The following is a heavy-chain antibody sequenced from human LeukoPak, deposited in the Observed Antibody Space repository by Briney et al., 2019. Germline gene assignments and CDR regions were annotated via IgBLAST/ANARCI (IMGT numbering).Heavy chain of an antibody. J-gene: IGHJ5*02. V-gene: IGHV3-74*01. CDR3: ARVLTGSWDWFDP. Sequence: GGSLRLSFAASGFTFIGYWLHWVGKAPGKGLVWVSRINTDGSSTTYADSVKGRFTISRDNAKNTLYLQMNSLRAEDTAVYFCARVLTGSWDWFDPWGQGTLVAVSS. CDR2: INTDGSST. CDR1: GFTFIGYW. D-gene: IGHD2-8*02.